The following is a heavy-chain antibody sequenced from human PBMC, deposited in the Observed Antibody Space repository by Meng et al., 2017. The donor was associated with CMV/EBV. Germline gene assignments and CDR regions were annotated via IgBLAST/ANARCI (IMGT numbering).Heavy chain of an antibody. D-gene: IGHD1-26*01. J-gene: IGHJ6*02. V-gene: IGHV4-61*01. CDR3: ARVWWELPLGGFYYYYGMDV. CDR1: GGSVSSGSYY. CDR2: IYYSGST. Sequence: SETQSLTCTVSGGSVSSGSYYWSWIRQPPGKGLEWIGYIYYSGSTNYNPSLKSRVTISVDTSKNQFSLKLSSVTAADTAVYYCARVWWELPLGGFYYYYGMDVWGQGTTVTVSS.